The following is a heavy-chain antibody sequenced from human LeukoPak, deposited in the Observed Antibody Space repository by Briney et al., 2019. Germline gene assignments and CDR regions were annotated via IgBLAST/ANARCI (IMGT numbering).Heavy chain of an antibody. CDR1: GGSFSSYS. J-gene: IGHJ6*02. CDR3: ARQLEGYCSGDSCSYFYGMDV. D-gene: IGHD2-15*01. V-gene: IGHV4-59*08. CDR2: IFYNGST. Sequence: SETLSLTCTVSGGSFSSYSWSWIRQPPGKGLEWIGYIFYNGSTNYNPSLKSRVTILVDTSNNQFSLKLGSVAAADTAVYYCARQLEGYCSGDSCSYFYGMDVWGQGTTVTVSS.